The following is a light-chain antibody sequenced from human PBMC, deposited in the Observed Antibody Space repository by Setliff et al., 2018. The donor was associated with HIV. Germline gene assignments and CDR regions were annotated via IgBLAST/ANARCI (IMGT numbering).Light chain of an antibody. CDR3: SSYAGNNNYV. V-gene: IGLV2-8*01. CDR1: SSDVGGYNY. Sequence: QSALTQPPSASVCPGQSSTISCTGTSSDVGGYNYVSWYQQHPGKAPKLVTFKVTKRPSCVPDRFSGSKSVNTVSLTVSGLQAEDEADYYCSSYAGNNNYVLGMGTKV. CDR2: KVT. J-gene: IGLJ1*01.